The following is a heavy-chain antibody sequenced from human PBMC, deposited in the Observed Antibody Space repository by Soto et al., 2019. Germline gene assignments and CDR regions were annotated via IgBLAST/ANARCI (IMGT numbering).Heavy chain of an antibody. Sequence: GGSLRLSCAASGFTFSSYAMSWVRQAPGKGLQWVPAISGSGGSTYYADSVKGRFTISRDNSKNTLYLQMNSLRAEDTAVYYCAKAFSGSAYIYYMDVWGKGTTVTVSS. V-gene: IGHV3-23*01. CDR1: GFTFSSYA. J-gene: IGHJ6*03. CDR3: AKAFSGSAYIYYMDV. CDR2: ISGSGGST. D-gene: IGHD3-10*01.